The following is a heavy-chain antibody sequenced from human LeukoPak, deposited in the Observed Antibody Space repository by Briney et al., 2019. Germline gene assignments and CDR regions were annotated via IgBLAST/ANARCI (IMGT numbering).Heavy chain of an antibody. D-gene: IGHD6-13*01. J-gene: IGHJ3*02. CDR3: ARVGIAAAGYDAFDI. Sequence: PGGSLRLSCAASGFTFSSYSMNWVRQAPGKGLEWVSSISSSSSYIYYADSVKGRFTIPRDNAKNSLYLQMNSLRAEDTAVYYCARVGIAAAGYDAFDIWGQGTMVTVSS. CDR1: GFTFSSYS. V-gene: IGHV3-21*01. CDR2: ISSSSSYI.